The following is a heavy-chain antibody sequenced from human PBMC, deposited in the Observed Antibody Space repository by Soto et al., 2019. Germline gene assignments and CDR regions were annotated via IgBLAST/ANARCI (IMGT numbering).Heavy chain of an antibody. CDR1: GFPFDSYS. V-gene: IGHV3-21*01. D-gene: IGHD3-3*01. Sequence: PGGSLRLSCAVSGFPFDSYSMSWVRQAPGQGLEWLASLSSGSFYIFHADSIRGRFTISRDDAKNLLFLQMNSLTIEDTATYYCAREANTIYAPHGLDVWGQGTLVTVSS. CDR3: AREANTIYAPHGLDV. CDR2: LSSGSFYI. J-gene: IGHJ4*02.